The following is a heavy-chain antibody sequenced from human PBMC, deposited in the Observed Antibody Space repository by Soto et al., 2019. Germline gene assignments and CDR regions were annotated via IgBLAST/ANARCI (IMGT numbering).Heavy chain of an antibody. CDR3: ARDGPYSSSWIDILVDGYNWFDP. J-gene: IGHJ5*02. CDR1: GFTFSSYA. D-gene: IGHD6-13*01. Sequence: GGSLRLSCAASGFTFSSYAMHWVRQAPGKGLEWVAVISYDGSNKYYADSVKGRFTISRDTSKNTLYLQRNSLRAEDTAVYYCARDGPYSSSWIDILVDGYNWFDPWGQGTLVTVSS. CDR2: ISYDGSNK. V-gene: IGHV3-30-3*01.